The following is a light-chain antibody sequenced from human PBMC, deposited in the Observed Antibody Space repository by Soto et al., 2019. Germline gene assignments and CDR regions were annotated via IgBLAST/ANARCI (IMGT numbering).Light chain of an antibody. Sequence: EIVLTQSPATLSVSPWARATLSCRASQSVSSNLAWYQQKPGQAPRLLIYGASTRATGIPAGFSGSGSGTEFTLTISSLQSEDFAVYYCQQYNNWPRTFGPGTKVDIK. CDR2: GAS. CDR1: QSVSSN. V-gene: IGKV3-15*01. CDR3: QQYNNWPRT. J-gene: IGKJ3*01.